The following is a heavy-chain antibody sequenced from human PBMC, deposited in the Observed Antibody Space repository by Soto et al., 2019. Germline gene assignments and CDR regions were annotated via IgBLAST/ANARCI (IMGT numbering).Heavy chain of an antibody. Sequence: QVQLVESGGGVVQPGRSLRLSCAASGFTFSSYGMHWVRQAPGKGLEWVAVIWYDGSNKYYADSVKGRFTISRDNSKNKMFLIMIXLRAEDKAVYYCAGDPPYGSGSYGVNYYYYYGMDVWGQGTRVTVSS. CDR1: GFTFSSYG. D-gene: IGHD3-10*01. CDR2: IWYDGSNK. CDR3: AGDPPYGSGSYGVNYYYYYGMDV. V-gene: IGHV3-33*01. J-gene: IGHJ6*02.